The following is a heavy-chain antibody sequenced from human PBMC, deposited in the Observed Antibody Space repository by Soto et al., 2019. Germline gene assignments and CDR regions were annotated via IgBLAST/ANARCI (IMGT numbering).Heavy chain of an antibody. Sequence: VASVKVSCKASGYTFTSYGISWVRQAPGQGLEWMGWISAYNGNTNYAQKLQGRVTMTTDTSTSTAYMELRSLRSDDTAVYYCACEDYDFSRKNFDYWGKGTLVTVSS. CDR2: ISAYNGNT. D-gene: IGHD3-3*01. CDR1: GYTFTSYG. J-gene: IGHJ4*02. V-gene: IGHV1-18*01. CDR3: ACEDYDFSRKNFDY.